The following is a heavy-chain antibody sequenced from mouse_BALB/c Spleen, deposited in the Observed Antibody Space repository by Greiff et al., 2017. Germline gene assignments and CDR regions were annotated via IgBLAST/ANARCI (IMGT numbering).Heavy chain of an antibody. CDR2: ISYDGSN. J-gene: IGHJ1*01. D-gene: IGHD2-14*01. Sequence: EVQRVESGPGLVKPSQSLSLTCSVTGYSITSGYYWNWIRQFPGNKLEWMGYISYDGSNNYNPSLKNRISITRDTSKNQFFLKLNSVTTEDTATYYCANYYRYWYFDVWGAGTTVTVSS. V-gene: IGHV3-6*02. CDR3: ANYYRYWYFDV. CDR1: GYSITSGYY.